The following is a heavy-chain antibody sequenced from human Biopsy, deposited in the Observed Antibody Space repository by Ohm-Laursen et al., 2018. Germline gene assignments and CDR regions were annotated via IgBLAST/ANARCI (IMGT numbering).Heavy chain of an antibody. Sequence: VSVKVSCKASDYTFYSYGITWVRRAPGQGLEWMGWITADEKNSAPKFQGRVTKTTDMSTSTAYMELRGLKSDDTAVYYCARVFGGAYYSYAFDIWGQGTLVIVSS. CDR3: ARVFGGAYYSYAFDI. D-gene: IGHD1-26*01. J-gene: IGHJ3*02. V-gene: IGHV1-18*04. CDR2: ITADEK. CDR1: DYTFYSYG.